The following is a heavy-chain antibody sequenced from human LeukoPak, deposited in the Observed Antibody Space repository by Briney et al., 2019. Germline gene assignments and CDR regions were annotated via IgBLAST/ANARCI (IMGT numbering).Heavy chain of an antibody. J-gene: IGHJ4*02. CDR2: ISGNKNYI. V-gene: IGHV3-21*01. CDR1: GFTFSSYS. CDR3: ARDPHNPGPIDY. Sequence: GGSLGLSCAASGFTFSSYSMNWVRQAPGKGLEWVSSISGNKNYIYYADSVGGRFTISRDNARDSLFLQMDSLRAEDTGVYYCARDPHNPGPIDYWGQGTLVTVSS.